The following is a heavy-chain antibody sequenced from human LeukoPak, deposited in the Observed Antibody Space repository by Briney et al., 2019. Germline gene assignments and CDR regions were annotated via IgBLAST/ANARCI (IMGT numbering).Heavy chain of an antibody. CDR2: INLDGSTT. J-gene: IGHJ4*02. CDR3: ARGRDHALDY. D-gene: IGHD1-14*01. Sequence: GGSLRLSCVASGFTFSSYWMHWVRQAPGKGLVWVSLINLDGSTTSYADSVKGRFIISRDNAKNTVYLQMNSLRAEDTAVYYCARGRDHALDYWGQGTLVTVSS. V-gene: IGHV3-74*01. CDR1: GFTFSSYW.